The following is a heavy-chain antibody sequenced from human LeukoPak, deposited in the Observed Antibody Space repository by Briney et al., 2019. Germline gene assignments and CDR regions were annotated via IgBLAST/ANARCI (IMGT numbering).Heavy chain of an antibody. CDR2: INSNSGAT. CDR1: GYTFTDYY. D-gene: IGHD5-12*01. Sequence: GASVKVSCKASGYTFTDYYTHWVRQAPGQGLEWRGWINSNSGATNYAQKFQGRVTMTRDTSISTAYMELARLGSDDTAVYYCARDGSLGYWGQGTLVTVSS. V-gene: IGHV1-2*02. CDR3: ARDGSLGY. J-gene: IGHJ4*02.